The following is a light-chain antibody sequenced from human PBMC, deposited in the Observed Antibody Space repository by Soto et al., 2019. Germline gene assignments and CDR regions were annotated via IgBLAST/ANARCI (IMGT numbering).Light chain of an antibody. V-gene: IGLV2-14*01. J-gene: IGLJ1*01. CDR2: DVT. Sequence: QSALTQPASVSGSPGQSITISCTGTNSVVADYIYVSWYQHHPGKAPKLIIYDVTHRPSGVSNRFSGSKSGNTASLTISGLQAEDEADYYCATYATSTTPYVFGTRTKLTVL. CDR1: NSVVADYIY. CDR3: ATYATSTTPYV.